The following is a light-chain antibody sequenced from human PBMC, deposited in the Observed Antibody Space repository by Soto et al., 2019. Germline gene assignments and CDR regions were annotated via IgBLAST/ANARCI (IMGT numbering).Light chain of an antibody. CDR3: MQGTQWPWT. CDR2: KLS. CDR1: RRLVYSDGNTY. J-gene: IGKJ1*01. V-gene: IGKV2-30*01. Sequence: DVLMSQSPLSLPVTLVQPASICFMCVRRLVYSDGNTYLNWFQQRPGQSPRRLIYKLSERDSGVPDRFSGSGSGTDFTLKISKVEAEDVAVYYCMQGTQWPWTFGQGTKVDNK.